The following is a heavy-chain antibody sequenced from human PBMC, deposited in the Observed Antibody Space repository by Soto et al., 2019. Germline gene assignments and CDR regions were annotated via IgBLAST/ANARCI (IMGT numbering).Heavy chain of an antibody. CDR3: ARGRGHYYDSSGYYRLDFDY. CDR2: INHSGST. J-gene: IGHJ4*02. Sequence: KTSETLSLTCAVYGGSFSGYYWSWIRQPPGKGLEWIGEINHSGSTNYNPSLKSRVTISVDTSKNQFSLKLSSVTAADTAVYYCARGRGHYYDSSGYYRLDFDYWGQGTLVTVSS. D-gene: IGHD3-22*01. CDR1: GGSFSGYY. V-gene: IGHV4-34*01.